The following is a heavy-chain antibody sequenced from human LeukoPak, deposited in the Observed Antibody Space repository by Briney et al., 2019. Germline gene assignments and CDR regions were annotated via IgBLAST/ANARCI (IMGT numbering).Heavy chain of an antibody. D-gene: IGHD2-15*01. CDR1: GGSISSSSYY. CDR2: IYYSGST. J-gene: IGHJ3*02. CDR3: ASLKLRGDAFDI. Sequence: SETLSLTCTVSGGSISSSSYYWGWIRQPPGKGLEWIGSIYYSGSTYYNPSLKSRVTISVDTSKNQFSLKLSSVTAADTAVYYCASLKLRGDAFDIWGQGTMVTVSS. V-gene: IGHV4-39*01.